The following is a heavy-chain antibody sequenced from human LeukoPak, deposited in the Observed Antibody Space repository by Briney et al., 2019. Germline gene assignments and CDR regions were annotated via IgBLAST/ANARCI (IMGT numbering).Heavy chain of an antibody. CDR3: AKRSGPNSGPFDS. CDR2: VRKDATEK. V-gene: IGHV3-30*02. D-gene: IGHD1-1*01. Sequence: GGSLRLSCAASGFIFTEYGMYWVRQAPGKGLEWVAFVRKDATEKKYADSVEGRFTISRDDSENTAYLKMNNLRVDDTAVYYCAKRSGPNSGPFDSWGQGTPVIVSS. J-gene: IGHJ4*02. CDR1: GFIFTEYG.